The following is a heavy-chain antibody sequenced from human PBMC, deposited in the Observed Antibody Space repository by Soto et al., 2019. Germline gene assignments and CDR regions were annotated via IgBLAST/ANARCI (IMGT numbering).Heavy chain of an antibody. D-gene: IGHD3-10*01. J-gene: IGHJ6*02. Sequence: SETLSLTCFVSGGSISNGDYYWSWIRQPPGKGLECLGFIYYSGSTSYNPSLRSRLTISVDRSENQFSLKLSSVTVADTAVYYCARAYGGYYYGMDVWGQGTTVTVSS. CDR2: IYYSGST. CDR1: GGSISNGDYY. CDR3: ARAYGGYYYGMDV. V-gene: IGHV4-30-4*01.